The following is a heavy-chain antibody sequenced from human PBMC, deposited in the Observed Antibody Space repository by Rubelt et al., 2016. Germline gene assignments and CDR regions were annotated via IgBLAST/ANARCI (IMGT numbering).Heavy chain of an antibody. V-gene: IGHV4-34*02. CDR2: INHSGST. CDR3: AGGSSGWMYYFDY. J-gene: IGHJ4*02. D-gene: IGHD6-19*01. Sequence: QVQLQQWGAGLLKPSQTLSLTCAVYGGSFSGYYWSWIRQPPGKGLEWIGEINHSGSTNYNPSLKSRVTISVDTSKNQFSRRVGSVTAAETGVYYWAGGSSGWMYYFDYWGQGTLVTVSS. CDR1: GGSFSGYY.